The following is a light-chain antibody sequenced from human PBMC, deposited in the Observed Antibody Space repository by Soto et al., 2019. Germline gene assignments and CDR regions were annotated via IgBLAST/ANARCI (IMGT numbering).Light chain of an antibody. J-gene: IGKJ4*01. V-gene: IGKV3-15*01. Sequence: EIVMTQSPATLSVSPGERATISCRASQSVSSNLAWYQQKPGQAPRLLIYGASTRHTGIPARFSGSGSGTEFTLIITSRQSEDVVVYYCHQYNNWPPRTFGGGNKVEIK. CDR2: GAS. CDR1: QSVSSN. CDR3: HQYNNWPPRT.